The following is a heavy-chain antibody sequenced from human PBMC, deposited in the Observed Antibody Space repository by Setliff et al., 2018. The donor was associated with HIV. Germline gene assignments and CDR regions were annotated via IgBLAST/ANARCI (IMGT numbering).Heavy chain of an antibody. V-gene: IGHV4-34*01. CDR3: ARGRASGSYFWVVVNTFDI. J-gene: IGHJ3*02. CDR1: GGSFSGYY. CDR2: IIHSGST. Sequence: SETLSLTCAVFGGSFSGYYWTWIRQPPGKGLEWIGEIIHSGSTNYSPSLKSRVTISVDTSKNQFSLKLSSVTAADTAVYFCARGRASGSYFWVVVNTFDIWGRGTMVTVSS. D-gene: IGHD1-26*01.